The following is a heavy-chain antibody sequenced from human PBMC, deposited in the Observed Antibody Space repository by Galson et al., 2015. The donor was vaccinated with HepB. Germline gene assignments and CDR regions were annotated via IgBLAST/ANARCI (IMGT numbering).Heavy chain of an antibody. V-gene: IGHV3-23*01. Sequence: SLRLSCAASGFTFSSYAMSWVRQAPGKGLEWVSAISGSGGSTYYADSVKGRFTISRDNSKNTLYLQMNSLRAEDTAVCYCARGSRGYSSSWYLTEVDSWGQGTLVTVSS. CDR2: ISGSGGST. D-gene: IGHD6-13*01. J-gene: IGHJ4*02. CDR1: GFTFSSYA. CDR3: ARGSRGYSSSWYLTEVDS.